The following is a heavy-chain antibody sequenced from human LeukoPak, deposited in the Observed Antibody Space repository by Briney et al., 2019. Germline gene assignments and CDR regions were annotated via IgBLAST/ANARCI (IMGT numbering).Heavy chain of an antibody. D-gene: IGHD3-10*01. J-gene: IGHJ4*02. CDR3: AKVGSD. CDR1: GFTFSSYG. Sequence: QPGGSLRLSCAASGFTFSSYGMHWVRQAPGKGLEWVAVISYDGSNKYYADSVKGRFTISRDNSKNTLYLQMNSLRAEDTAVYYRAKVGSDWGQGTLVTVSS. V-gene: IGHV3-30*18. CDR2: ISYDGSNK.